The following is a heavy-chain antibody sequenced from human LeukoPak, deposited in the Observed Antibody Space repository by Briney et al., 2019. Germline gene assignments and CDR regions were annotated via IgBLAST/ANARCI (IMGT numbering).Heavy chain of an antibody. CDR2: ISAYNGNT. J-gene: IGHJ4*02. V-gene: IGHV1-18*01. Sequence: ASVKVSCKSSGYTFTSYGISWVRQAPGQGLEWMGWISAYNGNTNYAQKLQGRVTMTTDTSTSTVYMELRSLRSDDTAVYYCARDDSGYDQFDYWGQGTLVTVSS. CDR1: GYTFTSYG. D-gene: IGHD5-12*01. CDR3: ARDDSGYDQFDY.